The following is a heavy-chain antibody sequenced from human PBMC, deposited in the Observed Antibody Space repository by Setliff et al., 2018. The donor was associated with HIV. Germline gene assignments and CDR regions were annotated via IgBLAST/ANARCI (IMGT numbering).Heavy chain of an antibody. J-gene: IGHJ4*02. CDR1: GDSISSGSYY. D-gene: IGHD1-26*01. CDR2: IFTSGST. CDR3: ARGRGSY. V-gene: IGHV4-61*09. Sequence: PSETLSLTCAVSGDSISSGSYYWSWIRQPAGEGLEWIGHIFTSGSTNYNPSLKSRVSISLDTSKNQFSLKLSSVTAADTAMYYCARGRGSYWGQGTPVTVSS.